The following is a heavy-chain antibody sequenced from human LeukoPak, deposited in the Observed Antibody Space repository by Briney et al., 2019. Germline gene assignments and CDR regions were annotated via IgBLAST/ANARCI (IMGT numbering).Heavy chain of an antibody. CDR2: IYHSGST. D-gene: IGHD2-2*01. Sequence: SETLSLTCAVSGYSISSGYYWGWIRQPPGKGLEWIGSIYHSGSTYYNPSLKSRVTISVDTSKNQFSLKLSSVTAADTAVYYCARGYQPRYIPTGFDYWGQGTLVTVSS. CDR3: ARGYQPRYIPTGFDY. J-gene: IGHJ4*02. V-gene: IGHV4-38-2*01. CDR1: GYSISSGYY.